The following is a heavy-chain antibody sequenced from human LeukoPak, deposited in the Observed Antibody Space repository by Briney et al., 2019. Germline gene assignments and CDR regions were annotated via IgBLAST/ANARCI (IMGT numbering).Heavy chain of an antibody. CDR2: IIPIFGTA. D-gene: IGHD2-8*01. CDR3: ARDKGRYCTNGVCYNYYYGMDV. Sequence: GASVKVSCKASGYTFTSYGISWVRQAPGQGLEWMGGIIPIFGTANYAQKFQGRVTITADESTSTAYMELSSLRSEDTAVYYCARDKGRYCTNGVCYNYYYGMDVWGQGTTVTVSS. CDR1: GYTFTSYG. V-gene: IGHV1-69*13. J-gene: IGHJ6*02.